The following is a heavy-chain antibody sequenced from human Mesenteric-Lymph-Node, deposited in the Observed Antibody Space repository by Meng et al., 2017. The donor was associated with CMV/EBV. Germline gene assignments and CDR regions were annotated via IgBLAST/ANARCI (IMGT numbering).Heavy chain of an antibody. J-gene: IGHJ5*02. Sequence: TVCGAAIISGGRFWNGLSQHPGKGLEWIGSIYHSGTTYYNPSLKSRVTISVDTSKNQFSLRLSFVTAADTAVYYCARDSSGYYWFDPWGQGTLVTVSS. V-gene: IGHV4-31*02. CDR1: GAAIISGGRF. CDR2: IYHSGTT. D-gene: IGHD3-22*01. CDR3: ARDSSGYYWFDP.